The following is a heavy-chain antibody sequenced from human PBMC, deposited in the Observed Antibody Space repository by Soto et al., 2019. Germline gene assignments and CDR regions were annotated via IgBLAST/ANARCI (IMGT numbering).Heavy chain of an antibody. Sequence: GGVLRLSCAASGFNFDDHAMHWVRQAPGKGLEWVSGISWNSVTINYADSVKGRFTISRDNAKRTLHLQMNSLRPEDTAIYYCVRSSGSQPRAGWFDPWGQGTLVTVSS. V-gene: IGHV3-9*01. J-gene: IGHJ5*02. CDR2: ISWNSVTI. CDR3: VRSSGSQPRAGWFDP. D-gene: IGHD1-26*01. CDR1: GFNFDDHA.